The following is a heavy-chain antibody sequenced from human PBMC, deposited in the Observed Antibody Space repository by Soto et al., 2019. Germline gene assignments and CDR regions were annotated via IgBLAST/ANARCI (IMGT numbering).Heavy chain of an antibody. D-gene: IGHD1-26*01. CDR1: GYRFTSYW. Sequence: PGESLKISRKGSGYRFTSYWIVWVRQMPGRGLEWMGIIYPGDSDTRYSPSFQGQVTISADKSISTAYLQWGSLKASDTAIYFCARGGGSYSFFDFWGQGTLVTVSS. J-gene: IGHJ4*02. V-gene: IGHV5-51*01. CDR2: IYPGDSDT. CDR3: ARGGGSYSFFDF.